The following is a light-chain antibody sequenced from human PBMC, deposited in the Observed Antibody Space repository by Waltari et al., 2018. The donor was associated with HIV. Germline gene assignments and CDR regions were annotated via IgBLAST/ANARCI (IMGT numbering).Light chain of an antibody. CDR3: NSRDSSGNHQV. V-gene: IGLV3-19*01. CDR1: SLRSYY. CDR2: GKN. Sequence: SSELTQDPAVSVALGQTVRITCQGDSLRSYYASWYQQKPGQDTVLVIYGKNNRPSGIPDRFSVSSSGNTASLTITGAQAEDEADYYCNSRDSSGNHQVFGGGTKLTVL. J-gene: IGLJ3*02.